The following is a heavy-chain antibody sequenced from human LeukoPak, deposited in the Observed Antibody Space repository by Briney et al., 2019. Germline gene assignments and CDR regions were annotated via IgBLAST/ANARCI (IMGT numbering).Heavy chain of an antibody. CDR1: SGSVSSGSYY. J-gene: IGHJ4*02. Sequence: SETLSLTCTVSSGSVSSGSYYWSWIRQPPGKGLEWIGYIYYSGSTNYNPSLKSRVTISVDTSKNQFSLKLSSVTAADTAVYYCAGGGAYSSSWYVYFDYWGQGTLVTVSS. CDR3: AGGGAYSSSWYVYFDY. V-gene: IGHV4-61*01. D-gene: IGHD6-13*01. CDR2: IYYSGST.